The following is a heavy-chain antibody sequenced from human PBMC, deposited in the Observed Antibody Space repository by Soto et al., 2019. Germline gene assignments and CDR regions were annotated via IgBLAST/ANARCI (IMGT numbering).Heavy chain of an antibody. CDR2: IYYSGST. V-gene: IGHV4-61*08. CDR3: ARSKAAAATPSDY. Sequence: SETLSLTCSVSGGSISSGGYYWSWIRQHPGKGLEWIGYIYYSGSTNYNPSLKSRVTISVDTSKNQFSLKLSSVTAADTAVYYCARSKAAAATPSDYWGQGTLVTVSS. CDR1: GGSISSGGYY. D-gene: IGHD6-13*01. J-gene: IGHJ4*02.